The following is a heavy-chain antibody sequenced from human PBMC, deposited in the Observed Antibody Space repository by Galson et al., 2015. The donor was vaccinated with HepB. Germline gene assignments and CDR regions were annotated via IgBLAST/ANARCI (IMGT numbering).Heavy chain of an antibody. CDR2: ISSSSSYI. CDR3: ARDRGLPEGEGAFDY. J-gene: IGHJ4*02. D-gene: IGHD4-11*01. CDR1: GFTFSSYS. Sequence: LRLSCAASGFTFSSYSMNWVRQAPGKGLEWVSSISSSSSYIYYADSVKGRFTISRDNAKNSLYLQMNSLRAEDTAVYYCARDRGLPEGEGAFDYWGQGTLVTVSS. V-gene: IGHV3-21*01.